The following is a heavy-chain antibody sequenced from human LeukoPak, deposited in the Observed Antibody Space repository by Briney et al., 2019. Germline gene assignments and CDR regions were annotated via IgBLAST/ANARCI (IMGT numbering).Heavy chain of an antibody. Sequence: QPGGSLRLSCAASGFTFSSHSMNWVRQAPGKGLEWVSYISSSSSTIYYADSVKGRFTISRDNAKNSLYLQMNSLRAEDTAVYYCARGAYYYEDWGQGTLVTVFS. CDR1: GFTFSSHS. CDR2: ISSSSSTI. CDR3: ARGAYYYED. J-gene: IGHJ4*02. D-gene: IGHD3-22*01. V-gene: IGHV3-48*01.